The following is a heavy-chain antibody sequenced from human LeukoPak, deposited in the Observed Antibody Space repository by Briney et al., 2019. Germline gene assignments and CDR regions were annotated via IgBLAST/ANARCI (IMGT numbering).Heavy chain of an antibody. CDR1: GGSFSSYY. D-gene: IGHD3-10*01. Sequence: SETLSLTCAVYGGSFSSYYWSWIRQPAGKGLEWIGRIYTSGSTNYNPSLKSRVTMSVDTSKNQFSLKLSSVTAADTAVYYCARAMVRVNAFDIWGQGTMVTVSS. J-gene: IGHJ3*02. V-gene: IGHV4-59*10. CDR3: ARAMVRVNAFDI. CDR2: IYTSGST.